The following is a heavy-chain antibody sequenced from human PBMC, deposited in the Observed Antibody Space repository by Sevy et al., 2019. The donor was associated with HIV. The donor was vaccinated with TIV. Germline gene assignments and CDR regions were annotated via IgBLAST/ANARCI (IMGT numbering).Heavy chain of an antibody. V-gene: IGHV3-23*01. D-gene: IGHD6-19*01. J-gene: IGHJ4*02. CDR1: GFTFSSYA. Sequence: GGSLRLSCAASGFTFSSYAMSWVRQAPGKGLEWVSAISGSGGSTYYADSVKGRFTISRDNSKNTLYLQMNSLRAEDTAVYYCANFDSSGWGFDYWGQGTLVTVSS. CDR2: ISGSGGST. CDR3: ANFDSSGWGFDY.